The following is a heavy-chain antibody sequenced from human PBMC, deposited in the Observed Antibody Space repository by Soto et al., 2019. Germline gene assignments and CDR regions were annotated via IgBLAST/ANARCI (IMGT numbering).Heavy chain of an antibody. CDR1: GGSISDLY. Sequence: QVQLQESGPGLVKPSETLSLTCTVSGGSISDLYLSWTRQPPGKGLEWIRYGLRHEFVGTNPSLTNRVTISVDMSKRQFSLRLNSVTAADTAVYYCVAGPDHAKSAYWGQGTLVTVSS. V-gene: IGHV4-59*11. CDR2: GLRHEFV. J-gene: IGHJ4*01. CDR3: VAGPDHAKSAY.